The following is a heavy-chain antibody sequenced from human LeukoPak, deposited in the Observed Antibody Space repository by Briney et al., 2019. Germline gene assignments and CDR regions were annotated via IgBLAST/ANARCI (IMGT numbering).Heavy chain of an antibody. J-gene: IGHJ6*02. D-gene: IGHD3-9*01. CDR3: ARVGGYFVVPYGLDV. CDR1: GGSISSGDYY. Sequence: PSQTLSLTCTVSGGSISSGDYYWSWIRQHPGKGLEWIGYIYYSGSTYYNPSLKSRVIISVDTSKNQFSLNLNSVTVADTAVYYCARVGGYFVVPYGLDVWGQGTTITVSS. V-gene: IGHV4-31*03. CDR2: IYYSGST.